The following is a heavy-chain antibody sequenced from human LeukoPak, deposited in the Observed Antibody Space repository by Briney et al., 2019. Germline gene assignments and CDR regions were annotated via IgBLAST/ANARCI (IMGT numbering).Heavy chain of an antibody. J-gene: IGHJ4*02. V-gene: IGHV3-23*01. D-gene: IGHD6-19*01. CDR3: ASHTFSGWYQFDY. Sequence: GGSLRLSCAVSGFPFRSYAMSWVRQAPGKGLEWVSAISGGADSTYYADSVKGRFTISRDNSKNTLYLQLNSLRAEDTAVYYCASHTFSGWYQFDYWGQGTLVTVSS. CDR2: ISGGADST. CDR1: GFPFRSYA.